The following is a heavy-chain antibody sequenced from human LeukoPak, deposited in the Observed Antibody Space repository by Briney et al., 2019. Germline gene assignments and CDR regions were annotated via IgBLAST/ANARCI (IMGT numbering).Heavy chain of an antibody. J-gene: IGHJ6*03. CDR2: IIPIFGTA. Sequence: SVKVSCKASGYTFTSYDINWVRQATGQGLEWMGGIIPIFGTANYAQKFQGRVTITADESTSTAYMELSSLRSEDTAVYYCASSPPTSSYYYYYMDVWGKGTTVTVSS. D-gene: IGHD2-2*01. CDR3: ASSPPTSSYYYYYMDV. CDR1: GYTFTSYD. V-gene: IGHV1-69*13.